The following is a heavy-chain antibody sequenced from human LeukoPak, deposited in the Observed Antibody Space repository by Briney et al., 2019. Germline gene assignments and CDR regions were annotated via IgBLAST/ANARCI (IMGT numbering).Heavy chain of an antibody. CDR2: ISGSGGTI. Sequence: GGSLRLSCAASGFTFSSYSMSWVRQAPGKGLEWLSYISGSGGTIYYADSVKGRFTISRDNAKNSLYLQMSSLTVEDTALYYCARGIAVAGYKIDAFDIWGQGTMVTVSS. CDR3: ARGIAVAGYKIDAFDI. CDR1: GFTFSSYS. V-gene: IGHV3-48*04. J-gene: IGHJ3*02. D-gene: IGHD6-19*01.